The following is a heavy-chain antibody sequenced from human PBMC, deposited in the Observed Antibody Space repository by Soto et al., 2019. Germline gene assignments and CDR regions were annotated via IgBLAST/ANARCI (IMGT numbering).Heavy chain of an antibody. V-gene: IGHV1-2*04. CDR2: VDPNGGGS. CDR1: GYSFTDYK. J-gene: IGHJ4*02. CDR3: ATWVDYGDFEGFDF. D-gene: IGHD4-17*01. Sequence: QGQLLQSGAEVKKPGASVKVSCKTSGYSFTDYKLHWVRQAPGQGLEWMGWVDPNGGGSNSAQKFQGSVTMTWDTSITTAYLDLTRLTTNDTVTYFCATWVDYGDFEGFDFWGQGTLVTVSS.